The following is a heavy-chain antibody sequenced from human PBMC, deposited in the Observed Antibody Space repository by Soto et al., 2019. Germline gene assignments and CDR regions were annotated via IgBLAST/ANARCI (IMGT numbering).Heavy chain of an antibody. CDR3: ARSNYDFWSGRPNAFDI. CDR2: ISYDGSSK. D-gene: IGHD3-3*01. V-gene: IGHV3-30-3*01. Sequence: GGSLRLSCAASGFTFSSFAMHWVRQAPGKGLEWVAVISYDGSSKYYAVSVKGRFTISRDNSKNTLFLQMNSLRPEDTAVYYCARSNYDFWSGRPNAFDIWGQGTMVTASS. CDR1: GFTFSSFA. J-gene: IGHJ3*02.